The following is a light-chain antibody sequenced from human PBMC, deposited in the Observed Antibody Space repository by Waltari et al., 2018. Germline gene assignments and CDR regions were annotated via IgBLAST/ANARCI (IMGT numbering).Light chain of an antibody. V-gene: IGKV3-20*01. CDR3: QQYGSSILYT. CDR2: GAS. J-gene: IGKJ2*01. Sequence: EVVLTQSPGTLSLSPGEKATLSCRASQSLTKRYLAWYQQKPGQAPRLLIYGASSRAAGIPDRFSGSGSGTDFSLTINRLEPDDSAVYYCQQYGSSILYTFGQGTKLESK. CDR1: QSLTKRY.